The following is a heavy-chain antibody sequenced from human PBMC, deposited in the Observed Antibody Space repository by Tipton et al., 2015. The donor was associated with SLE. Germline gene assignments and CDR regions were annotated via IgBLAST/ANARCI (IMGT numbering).Heavy chain of an antibody. CDR3: ASGGDLYDILTGYLFDY. Sequence: TLSLTCTVSGGSISSSSYYWGWIRQPPGKGLEWIGSIYYSGSTYYNPSLKSRVTISVDTSKNQFSLKLSSVTAADTAVYYCASGGDLYDILTGYLFDYWGQGTLVTVSS. V-gene: IGHV4-39*07. J-gene: IGHJ4*02. CDR2: IYYSGST. CDR1: GGSISSSSYY. D-gene: IGHD3-9*01.